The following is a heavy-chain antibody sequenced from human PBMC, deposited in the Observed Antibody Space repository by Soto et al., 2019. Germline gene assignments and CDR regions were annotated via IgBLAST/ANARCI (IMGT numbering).Heavy chain of an antibody. V-gene: IGHV3-30*03. Sequence: GGSLRLSCAASGFTFSSYGMHWVRQAPGKGLEWVTVISYDGSNKYYADSVKGRFTISRDNSKNTLYLQMNSLRAEDTAVYYCARDDSPQLDPFDYWGQGTLVTVSS. D-gene: IGHD5-18*01. CDR2: ISYDGSNK. CDR3: ARDDSPQLDPFDY. CDR1: GFTFSSYG. J-gene: IGHJ4*02.